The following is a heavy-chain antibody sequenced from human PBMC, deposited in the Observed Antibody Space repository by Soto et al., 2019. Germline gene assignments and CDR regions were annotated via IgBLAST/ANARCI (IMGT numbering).Heavy chain of an antibody. Sequence: QVQLVQSGAEVKKPGASVKVSCKASGYTFTSYGISWVRQAPGQGLEWMGWISAYNGDTNYAQKLQGRVTMTTDTSTSTAYMELRSLRSDDTAVYYCARDVSPYYYDSSGYDYWGQGTLVTVSS. D-gene: IGHD3-22*01. J-gene: IGHJ4*02. CDR2: ISAYNGDT. CDR3: ARDVSPYYYDSSGYDY. V-gene: IGHV1-18*04. CDR1: GYTFTSYG.